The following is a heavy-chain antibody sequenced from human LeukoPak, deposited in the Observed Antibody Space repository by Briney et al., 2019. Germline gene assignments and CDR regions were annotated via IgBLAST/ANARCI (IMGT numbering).Heavy chain of an antibody. CDR1: GYTFTSYD. D-gene: IGHD3-3*01. CDR2: INPNSGNT. Sequence: ASVKVSCKASGYTFTSYDINELRQATGQGLEWMGWINPNSGNTGYAQKFQGRVTMNRNSSISKAYMELSSLRSEDTAVYYCARGRIRGPGVVMGYWGQGTLVTVSS. CDR3: ARGRIRGPGVVMGY. J-gene: IGHJ4*02. V-gene: IGHV1-8*01.